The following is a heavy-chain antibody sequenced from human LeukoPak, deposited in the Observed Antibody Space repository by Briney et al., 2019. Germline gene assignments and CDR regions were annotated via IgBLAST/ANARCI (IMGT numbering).Heavy chain of an antibody. CDR2: INHSGST. CDR3: ARGSLYDYVWGSYRSVWFDP. J-gene: IGHJ5*02. V-gene: IGHV4-34*01. CDR1: GGSFSGYY. Sequence: SETLSLTCAVYGGSFSGYYWSWIRQPPGKGLEWIGEINHSGSTNYNPSLKSRVTISVDTSKNQFSLKLSSVTAADTAVYYCARGSLYDYVWGSYRSVWFDPWGQGTLVTVSS. D-gene: IGHD3-16*02.